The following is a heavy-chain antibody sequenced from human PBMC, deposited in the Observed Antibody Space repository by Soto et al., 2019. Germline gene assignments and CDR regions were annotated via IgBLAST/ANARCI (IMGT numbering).Heavy chain of an antibody. CDR2: IKSKTDGGTT. CDR3: TTWFLTLLDYMDV. J-gene: IGHJ6*03. CDR1: GFTFSNAW. Sequence: GGSLGLSCAASGFTFSNAWMSWVRQAPGKGLEWVGRIKSKTDGGTTDYAAPVKGRFTISRDDSKNTLYLQMNSLKTEDTAVYYCTTWFLTLLDYMDVWGKGTTVTVSS. D-gene: IGHD7-27*01. V-gene: IGHV3-15*01.